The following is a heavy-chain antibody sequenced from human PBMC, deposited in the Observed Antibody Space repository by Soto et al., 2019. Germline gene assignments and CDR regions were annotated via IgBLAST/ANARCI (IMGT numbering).Heavy chain of an antibody. V-gene: IGHV3-30*03. CDR1: GFTFSSYG. D-gene: IGHD2-21*02. J-gene: IGHJ4*02. CDR3: ATGLVGGPYCGGDCDISFDY. CDR2: ISYDGSNK. Sequence: QVQLVESGGGVVQPGRSLRLSCAASGFTFSSYGMHWVRQAPGKGLEWVAVISYDGSNKYYADSVKGRFTISRDNYKNTRYLQMTSLRADDTAVYYCATGLVGGPYCGGDCDISFDYWGQGTLVTVSS.